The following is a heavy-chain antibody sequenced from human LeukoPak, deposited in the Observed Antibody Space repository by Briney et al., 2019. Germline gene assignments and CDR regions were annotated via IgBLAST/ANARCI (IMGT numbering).Heavy chain of an antibody. J-gene: IGHJ4*02. V-gene: IGHV1-2*02. CDR3: ARIFHLDIVVVPAATPFDY. CDR1: GYTFTRYY. CDR2: INPNSGGT. D-gene: IGHD2-2*03. Sequence: ASVKVSCKASGYTFTRYYMHWVRQAPGQGLEWMGWINPNSGGTNYAQKFQGRVTMTRDTSISTAYMELSRLRSDDTAVYYCARIFHLDIVVVPAATPFDYWGQGTLVTVSS.